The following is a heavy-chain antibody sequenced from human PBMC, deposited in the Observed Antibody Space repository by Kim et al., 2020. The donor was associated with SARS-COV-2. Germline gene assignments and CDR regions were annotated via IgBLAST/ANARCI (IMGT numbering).Heavy chain of an antibody. V-gene: IGHV3-53*04. CDR3: ARATYCTKVNCVTPYMDV. CDR2: VYRSGST. D-gene: IGHD2-8*01. CDR1: GFSVSDNY. Sequence: GGSLRLSCAASGFSVSDNYISWVRRAPGKGLEWVSVVYRSGSTYNAASVKGRITISRHTSENTVFLQMNSLRPDDTAVYYCARATYCTKVNCVTPYMDVGGKGTALPV. J-gene: IGHJ6*03.